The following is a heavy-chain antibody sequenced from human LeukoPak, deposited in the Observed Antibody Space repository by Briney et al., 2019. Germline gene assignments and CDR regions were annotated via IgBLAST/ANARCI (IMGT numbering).Heavy chain of an antibody. CDR1: GYTFTDYY. D-gene: IGHD5-18*01. V-gene: IGHV1-2*02. CDR2: INPNSGGT. CDR3: ASAFTAMENFDY. J-gene: IGHJ4*02. Sequence: ASVKVSCKASGYTFTDYYMHWVRQAPGQGLEWMGWINPNSGGTNYAQKFQGRVTMTRDTSISTAYMELSRLRSDDTAVYYCASAFTAMENFDYWGQGTLVTVSS.